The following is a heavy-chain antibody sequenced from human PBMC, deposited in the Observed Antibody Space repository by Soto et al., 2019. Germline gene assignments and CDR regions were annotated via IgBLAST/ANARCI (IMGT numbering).Heavy chain of an antibody. V-gene: IGHV4-59*08. CDR2: ISYRGTT. Sequence: PSETLSLTCSVSGVSGGSISCYHWSWIRQPPGKGLEHIGFISYRGTTDYNPSLKSRVAISVDKSQNQFSLRLNPVTAADTAFYYCAGHLDYDSHGHYFDYWGQGTLVTVSS. D-gene: IGHD5-12*01. CDR3: AGHLDYDSHGHYFDY. CDR1: GGSISCYH. J-gene: IGHJ4*02.